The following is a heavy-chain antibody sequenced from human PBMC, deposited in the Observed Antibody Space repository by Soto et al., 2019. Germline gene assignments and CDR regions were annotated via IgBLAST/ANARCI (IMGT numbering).Heavy chain of an antibody. D-gene: IGHD4-17*01. V-gene: IGHV3-30-3*01. CDR3: ARVATVTTPGDY. Sequence: HPGGSLRLSCAACGFTFSSYSMHWVRQAACKGLQWVAVISYDGINKYYADSVKGRFTISRDNSKNTLYLQMNSLRAEDTAVYYCARVATVTTPGDYWGQGSMVTV. CDR1: GFTFSSYS. J-gene: IGHJ4*02. CDR2: ISYDGINK.